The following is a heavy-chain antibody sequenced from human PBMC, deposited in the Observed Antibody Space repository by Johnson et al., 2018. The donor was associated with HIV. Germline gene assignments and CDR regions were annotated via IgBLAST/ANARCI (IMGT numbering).Heavy chain of an antibody. V-gene: IGHV3-33*01. J-gene: IGHJ3*02. CDR3: ARDGDDGDEADDTKGAFDI. CDR2: IWYDGSNK. D-gene: IGHD3-9*01. CDR1: GLSFSSYG. Sequence: QVQLVESGGGLVQPGGSVRLSCAASGLSFSSYGMEWVRQAPGKGLEWVAVIWYDGSNKYYADSVKARFTISRDDARNTLYLQMNSLRVEDTALYYCARDGDDGDEADDTKGAFDIWGQGTMVTVSS.